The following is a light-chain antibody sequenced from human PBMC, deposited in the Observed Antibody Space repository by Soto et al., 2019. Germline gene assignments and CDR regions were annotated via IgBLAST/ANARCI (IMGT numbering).Light chain of an antibody. CDR3: LLYYGGAHLM. CDR2: TTD. J-gene: IGLJ3*02. Sequence: QAVVTQEPSLTVSPGGTVTLTCASSTGAVTSGNYPSWFQQKPGQAPRTLIYTTDDKHSWTPARFSGSLLGGKAALTLSGXXXXXEAEYYCLLYYGGAHLMFGGGTKLTV. V-gene: IGLV7-43*01. CDR1: TGAVTSGNY.